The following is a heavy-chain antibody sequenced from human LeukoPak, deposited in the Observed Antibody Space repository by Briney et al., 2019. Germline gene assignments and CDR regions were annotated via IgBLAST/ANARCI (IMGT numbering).Heavy chain of an antibody. CDR3: ARGPQASYYYDSSGIYYMDV. V-gene: IGHV3-7*01. D-gene: IGHD3-22*01. Sequence: PGGSLRLPCAASGFTFSSYWMSWVRQAPGKGLEWVANIKQDGSEKYYVDSVKGRFTISRDNAKNSLYLQMNSLRAEDTAVYYCARGPQASYYYDSSGIYYMDVWGKGTTVTVSS. CDR2: IKQDGSEK. J-gene: IGHJ6*03. CDR1: GFTFSSYW.